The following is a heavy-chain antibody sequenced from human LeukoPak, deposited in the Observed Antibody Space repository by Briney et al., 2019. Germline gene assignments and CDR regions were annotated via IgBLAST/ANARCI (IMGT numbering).Heavy chain of an antibody. Sequence: PGGSLRLSCAASGFIFSDYYMCWVRQAPGKGPEWNSYISSFGSTKHYADSVKGRFTVSRDNGKNLVYLEMNSLRVDDTAVYYCTKGVKMVFNDWGQGALVTVSS. CDR2: ISSFGSTK. V-gene: IGHV3-11*04. J-gene: IGHJ4*02. CDR3: TKGVKMVFND. D-gene: IGHD2-8*01. CDR1: GFIFSDYY.